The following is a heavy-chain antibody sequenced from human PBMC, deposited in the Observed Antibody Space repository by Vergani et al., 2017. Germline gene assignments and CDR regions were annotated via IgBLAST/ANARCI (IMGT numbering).Heavy chain of an antibody. CDR3: ARVNTETNGHLYYYYYIDV. CDR1: GGSFTSYH. V-gene: IGHV4-34*01. D-gene: IGHD4-11*01. J-gene: IGHJ6*03. CDR2: VDHTGRP. Sequence: QVQLQQWGGGLLKPSETLSLTCVVNGGSFTSYHWTWIRQSPGEGLEWVGDVDHTGRPDYNPSLKSRLTMSVDKSQNKFSLTLNSVTATDPAIYFCARVNTETNGHLYYYYYIDVWGQGTAVTVS.